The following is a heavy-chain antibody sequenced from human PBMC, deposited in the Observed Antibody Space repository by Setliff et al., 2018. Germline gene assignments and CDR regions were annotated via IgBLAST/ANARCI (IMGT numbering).Heavy chain of an antibody. CDR1: GGPFSDYY. CDR3: ARHLLVQGTYHFDY. V-gene: IGHV4-34*01. J-gene: IGHJ4*02. CDR2: INPSGTT. D-gene: IGHD3-10*01. Sequence: PSETLSLTCTFYGGPFSDYYWGWVRQTPGKGLEWIAEINPSGTTNYIPSLKSRLTISVVTSKRQFSLKLSSVTAADTAVYFCARHLLVQGTYHFDYWGQGSPVTVSS.